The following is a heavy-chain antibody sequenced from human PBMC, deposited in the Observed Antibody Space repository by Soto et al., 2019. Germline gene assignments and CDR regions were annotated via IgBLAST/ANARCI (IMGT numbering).Heavy chain of an antibody. V-gene: IGHV3-64*01. CDR3: ARDVLGGRYSMDV. Sequence: EVQLVESGGGLVQPGGSLRLSCAASGFTFSSYAMHWVRQAPGKGLEYVSAISSNGGSTYYANSVKGRFTISRDNSQNTLYLQMGSLRAEDMDVYYCARDVLGGRYSMDVWGQGTTVTVSS. CDR1: GFTFSSYA. J-gene: IGHJ6*03. D-gene: IGHD1-26*01. CDR2: ISSNGGST.